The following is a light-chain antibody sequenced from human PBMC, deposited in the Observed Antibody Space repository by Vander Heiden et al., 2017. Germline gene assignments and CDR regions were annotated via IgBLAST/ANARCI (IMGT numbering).Light chain of an antibody. CDR1: SSDVGGYNY. V-gene: IGLV2-14*01. CDR2: EVR. J-gene: IGLJ3*02. CDR3: SSYTSSSTLGV. Sequence: QSALTQPASVSGSPGQSLTISCTGTSSDVGGYNYVSWYQQHPDKAPKLIIYEVRNRPSGVSNRFSGSRSGNTASLTISGLQAEDEADYYCSSYTSSSTLGVFGGGTKLTVL.